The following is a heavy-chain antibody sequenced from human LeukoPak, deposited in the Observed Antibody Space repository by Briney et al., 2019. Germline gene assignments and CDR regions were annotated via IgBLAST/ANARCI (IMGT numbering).Heavy chain of an antibody. D-gene: IGHD3-10*01. Sequence: PSETLSLTCTVSGGSISSYYWSWIRQPPGKGLEWIGYIYYSGSTNYNASLKSRVSISVDTSKNQFSLRLSSVTAADTAVYCCARGFYGSGSYYKSPFDCWGQGTLVTVSS. CDR3: ARGFYGSGSYYKSPFDC. J-gene: IGHJ4*02. V-gene: IGHV4-59*01. CDR2: IYYSGST. CDR1: GGSISSYY.